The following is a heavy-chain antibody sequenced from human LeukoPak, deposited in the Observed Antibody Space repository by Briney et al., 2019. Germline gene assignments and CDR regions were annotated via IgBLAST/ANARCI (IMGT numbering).Heavy chain of an antibody. D-gene: IGHD2-2*01. J-gene: IGHJ4*02. CDR1: GFTFDDYA. CDR3: AKARYCSSTSCYWDY. Sequence: PGRSLTLSCAASGFTFDDYAMHWLRQAPGKGLEWVSGIYWNSGSIGYADSVKGRFTLTTDNTKNSLYLQMNSLRAEDMALYYCAKARYCSSTSCYWDYWGQGTLVTVSS. CDR2: IYWNSGSI. V-gene: IGHV3-9*03.